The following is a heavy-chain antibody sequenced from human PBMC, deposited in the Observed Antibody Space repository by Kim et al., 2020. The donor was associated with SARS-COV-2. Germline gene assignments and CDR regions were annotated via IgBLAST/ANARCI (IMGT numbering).Heavy chain of an antibody. V-gene: IGHV4-39*02. J-gene: IGHJ4*02. Sequence: YNPPLKSRVTISVDTSKNQFSLKLSSVTAADTAVYYCAREIITMVRGTDYWGQGTLVTVSS. CDR3: AREIITMVRGTDY. D-gene: IGHD3-10*01.